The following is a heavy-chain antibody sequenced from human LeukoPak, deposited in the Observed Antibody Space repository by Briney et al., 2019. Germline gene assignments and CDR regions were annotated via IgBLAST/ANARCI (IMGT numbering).Heavy chain of an antibody. CDR3: ATGPPGYCSLNSCSFNY. D-gene: IGHD2-2*01. V-gene: IGHV3-7*01. Sequence: GGSLRLSCAASGFTFSSYWMSWVRQAPGKGLEWVANIQRDGGEKHYADSVKGRFSISRANAKTSLYLQMNSLRAEDTAVYYCATGPPGYCSLNSCSFNYWGQRIPLAVSS. CDR1: GFTFSSYW. J-gene: IGHJ4*02. CDR2: IQRDGGEK.